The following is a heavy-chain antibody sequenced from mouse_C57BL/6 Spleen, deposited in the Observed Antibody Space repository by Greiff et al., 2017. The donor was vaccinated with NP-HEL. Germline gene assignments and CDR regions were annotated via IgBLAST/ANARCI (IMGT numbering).Heavy chain of an antibody. V-gene: IGHV14-1*01. CDR1: GFNIKDYY. J-gene: IGHJ3*01. CDR2: IDPEDGDT. CDR3: TTWEGLGRRFAY. D-gene: IGHD4-1*01. Sequence: VQLQQSGAELVRPGASVKLSCTASGFNIKDYYMHWVKQRPEQGLEWIGRIDPEDGDTEYDPKFQGKATMTADTSSNTAYLQLSSLTSEDTAVYYCTTWEGLGRRFAYWGQGTLVTVSA.